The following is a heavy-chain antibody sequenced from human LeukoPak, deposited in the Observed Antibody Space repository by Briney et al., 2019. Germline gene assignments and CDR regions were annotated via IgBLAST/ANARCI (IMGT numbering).Heavy chain of an antibody. CDR3: AKRASRIAAAGTDFDY. CDR1: GFTFSSYA. V-gene: IGHV3-23*01. D-gene: IGHD6-13*01. CDR2: ISGSGGST. J-gene: IGHJ4*02. Sequence: GGSLRLSCAASGFTFSSYAMSWVRQAPGKGLEWASAISGSGGSTYYADSVKGRFTISRDNSKNTLYLQMNSLRAEDTAVYYCAKRASRIAAAGTDFDYWGQGTLVTVSS.